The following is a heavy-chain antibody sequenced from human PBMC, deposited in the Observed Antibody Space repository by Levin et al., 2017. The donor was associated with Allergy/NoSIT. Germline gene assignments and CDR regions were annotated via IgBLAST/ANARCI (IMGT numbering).Heavy chain of an antibody. CDR1: GFTFSSYA. J-gene: IGHJ4*02. CDR2: ISGSGGST. Sequence: PGGSLRLSCAASGFTFSSYAMSWVRQAPGKGLEWVSAISGSGGSTYYADSVKGRFTISRDNSKNTLYLQMNSLRAEDTAVYYCAKDIDSRSSSFGSFDYWGQGTLVTVSS. D-gene: IGHD6-6*01. CDR3: AKDIDSRSSSFGSFDY. V-gene: IGHV3-23*01.